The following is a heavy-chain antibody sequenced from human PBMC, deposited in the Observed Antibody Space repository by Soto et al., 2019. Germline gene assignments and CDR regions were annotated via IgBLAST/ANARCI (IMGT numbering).Heavy chain of an antibody. J-gene: IGHJ6*02. CDR2: INHSGST. V-gene: IGHV4-34*01. Sequence: PSETLSLTCAVYGGSFSGYYWSWIRQPPGKGLEWIGEINHSGSTNYNPSLKSRVTISVDTSKNQFSLKLSSVTAADTVVYYCAREYQVKHCSSTSCYRIFYYGMDVWGQGTTVTVSS. CDR3: AREYQVKHCSSTSCYRIFYYGMDV. D-gene: IGHD2-2*02. CDR1: GGSFSGYY.